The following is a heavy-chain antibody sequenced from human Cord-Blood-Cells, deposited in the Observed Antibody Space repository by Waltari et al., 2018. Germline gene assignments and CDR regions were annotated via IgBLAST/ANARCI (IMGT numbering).Heavy chain of an antibody. CDR1: GFTVSSNY. Sequence: EVQLVESGGGLIQPGGSLRLSCAASGFTVSSNYMSWVRQAPGKGLELASVINSGGSTYYANSVKGRFTISRENSKNTLYLQMNSLRAEDTAVYYCARSYSNYYYYGMDVWGQGTTVTVSS. J-gene: IGHJ6*02. D-gene: IGHD4-4*01. V-gene: IGHV3-53*01. CDR3: ARSYSNYYYYGMDV. CDR2: INSGGST.